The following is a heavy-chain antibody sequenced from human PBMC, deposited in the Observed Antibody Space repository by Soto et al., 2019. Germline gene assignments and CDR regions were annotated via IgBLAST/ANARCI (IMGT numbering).Heavy chain of an antibody. D-gene: IGHD3-10*01. V-gene: IGHV3-30*04. J-gene: IGHJ4*02. CDR2: ISRDGTNK. CDR1: GFTFRSYA. CDR3: ARSRSGAVADSFDF. Sequence: GGSLRLSGAASGFTFRSYAIHGFRRAPGKGLEWVAVISRDGTNKYYVDSVKGRFTISRDNSKDTVYLQMNSLRDEDPARFYCARSRSGAVADSFDFWGQGTLVTVSS.